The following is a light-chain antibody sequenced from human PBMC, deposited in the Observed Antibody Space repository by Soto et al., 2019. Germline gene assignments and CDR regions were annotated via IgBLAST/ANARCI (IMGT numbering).Light chain of an antibody. CDR2: DAS. J-gene: IGKJ2*01. V-gene: IGKV3-11*01. CDR3: QRRLNWPNT. CDR1: QSVSIY. Sequence: EIVLTQSPATLSLSPGERATLSCRASQSVSIYLAWYQQKPGQAPRLLIYDASSRATGIPARFSGSGSGTDLTLTISTLEPEDFAFYYCQRRLNWPNTFGQGTKLEIK.